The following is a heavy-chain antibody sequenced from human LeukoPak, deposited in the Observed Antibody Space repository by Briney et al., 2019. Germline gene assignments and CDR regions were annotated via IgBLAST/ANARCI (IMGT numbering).Heavy chain of an antibody. CDR1: GESFSGYY. CDR2: INHSGST. J-gene: IGHJ4*02. Sequence: PSETLSLTCAVSGESFSGYYMTWVRQPPGKGLEWIGEINHSGSTNYNPSLKSRVTISVDTSKNQFSLKLSSVTAADTAVYYCARSLLEYSSSSGFDYWAREPWSPSPQ. V-gene: IGHV4-34*01. CDR3: ARSLLEYSSSSGFDY. D-gene: IGHD6-6*01.